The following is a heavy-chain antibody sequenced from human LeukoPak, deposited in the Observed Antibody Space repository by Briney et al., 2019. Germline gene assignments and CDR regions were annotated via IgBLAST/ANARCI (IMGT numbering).Heavy chain of an antibody. D-gene: IGHD3-9*01. CDR3: AVLTGYLRGSGAFDI. Sequence: ASVKVSCKVSGYSLTELSMHWVRQAPGKGLEWMGGFDPENGETMYAQKFQGRVTMTEDTSTDTAYMELSSLRSEDTAVYYCAVLTGYLRGSGAFDIWGQGTMVTVSS. V-gene: IGHV1-24*01. CDR2: FDPENGET. J-gene: IGHJ3*02. CDR1: GYSLTELS.